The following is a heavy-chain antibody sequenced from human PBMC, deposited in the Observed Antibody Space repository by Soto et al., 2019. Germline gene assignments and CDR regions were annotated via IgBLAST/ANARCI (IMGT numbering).Heavy chain of an antibody. CDR2: IYHSGNT. J-gene: IGHJ4*02. D-gene: IGHD2-15*01. CDR3: ARVKLAGRGGFDS. CDR1: GYSISLGYY. Sequence: PSETLSLPCAVSGYSISLGYYWGWIRQPPGKWLEWIGSIYHSGNTYYNPSLKSRVSISLDTSKNHFSLELTSVTAADTAVYYCARVKLAGRGGFDSWGLGTLVTVS. V-gene: IGHV4-38-2*01.